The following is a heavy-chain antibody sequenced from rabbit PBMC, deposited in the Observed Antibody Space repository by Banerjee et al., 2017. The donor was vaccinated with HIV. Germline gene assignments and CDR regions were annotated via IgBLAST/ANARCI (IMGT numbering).Heavy chain of an antibody. J-gene: IGHJ4*01. CDR1: GFSFSNKYV. V-gene: IGHV1S45*01. CDR3: ARDRGVMPAFNL. Sequence: QEQLEESGGDLVKPEGSLTLTCTASGFSFSNKYVMCWVRQAPGKGLEWIGYINTGSGSTDYASWAKGRFTISKTSSTTVTLQMTSLTAADTATYFCARDRGVMPAFNLRGQGTLVTVS. CDR2: INTGSGST.